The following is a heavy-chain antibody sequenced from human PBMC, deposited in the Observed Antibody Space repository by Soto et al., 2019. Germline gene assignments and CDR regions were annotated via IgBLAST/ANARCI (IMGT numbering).Heavy chain of an antibody. D-gene: IGHD3-22*01. J-gene: IGHJ4*02. V-gene: IGHV3-23*01. CDR3: AKWVIVVVITPPHFDY. CDR1: GFTFSSYA. Sequence: EVQLLESGGGLVQPGGSLRLSCAASGFTFSSYAMSWVRQAPGKGLEWVSAISGSGGSTYYADSVKGRFTISRDNSKNTLYLQMNSLRAEETAVYYCAKWVIVVVITPPHFDYWGQGTLVTVSS. CDR2: ISGSGGST.